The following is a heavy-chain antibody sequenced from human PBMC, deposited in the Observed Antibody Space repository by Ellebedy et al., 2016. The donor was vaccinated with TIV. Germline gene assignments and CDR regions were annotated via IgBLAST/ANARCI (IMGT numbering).Heavy chain of an antibody. CDR1: GFTFSDYF. CDR3: GTPGGYVSGFGQ. CDR2: ISSRSDYT. Sequence: GGSLRLSCGASGFTFSDYFMSWIRQAPGKGLEWVSYISSRSDYTYYADSVKGRFTISRDNSKNTLFLQMNSLRAEDTAVYYCGTPGGYVSGFGQWGQGTLVIVSS. V-gene: IGHV3-11*03. J-gene: IGHJ4*02. D-gene: IGHD2-15*01.